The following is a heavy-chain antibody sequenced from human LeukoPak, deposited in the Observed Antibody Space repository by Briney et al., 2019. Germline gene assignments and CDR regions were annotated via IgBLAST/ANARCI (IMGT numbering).Heavy chain of an antibody. CDR3: AGHSPLSRFLWGSSGFDY. CDR1: GGSISSSSYY. J-gene: IGHJ4*02. V-gene: IGHV4-39*01. CDR2: IYYSGST. D-gene: IGHD3-16*01. Sequence: SETLSLTCTVSGGSISSSSYYWGWIRQPPGKGLEWIGSIYYSGSTYYNPSLKSRVTISVDTSKNQFSLKLSSVTAADTAVYYCAGHSPLSRFLWGSSGFDYWGQGTLVTVSS.